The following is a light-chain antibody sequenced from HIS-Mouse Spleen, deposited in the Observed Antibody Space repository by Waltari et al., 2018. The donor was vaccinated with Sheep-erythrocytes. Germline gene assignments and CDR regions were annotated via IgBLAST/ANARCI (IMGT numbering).Light chain of an antibody. CDR3: CSYAGSSTPWV. CDR2: ECS. CDR1: SSDVGSYNL. J-gene: IGLJ3*02. Sequence: QSALTQPASVSGSPGQSITISCTGTSSDVGSYNLVSWYQQHPGKAPKLMFYECSKRPSGVSNRFSGSKSGNTASLTISGLQAEDEADYYCCSYAGSSTPWVFGGGTKLTVL. V-gene: IGLV2-23*01.